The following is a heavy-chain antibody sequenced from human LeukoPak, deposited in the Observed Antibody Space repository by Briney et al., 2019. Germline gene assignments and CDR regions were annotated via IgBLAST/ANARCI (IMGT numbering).Heavy chain of an antibody. CDR1: GFTFSSYA. V-gene: IGHV3-23*01. J-gene: IGHJ6*04. D-gene: IGHD1-1*01. Sequence: GGSLRLSCAASGFTFSSYAMSWVRQAPGKGLEWVSAISGSGGSTYYADSVKGRVTISRDHSKNTLYLQMNSLRAEDTAVYYWAKEGRSQPYEPYNWTVWGKGATVTASS. CDR3: AKEGRSQPYEPYNWTV. CDR2: ISGSGGST.